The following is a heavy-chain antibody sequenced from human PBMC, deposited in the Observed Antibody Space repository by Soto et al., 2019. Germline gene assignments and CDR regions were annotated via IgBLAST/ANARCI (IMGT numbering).Heavy chain of an antibody. CDR1: GFTVSSNY. J-gene: IGHJ6*02. V-gene: IGHV3-53*02. Sequence: EVQLVETGGGLIQPGGSLRLSCAASGFTVSSNYMSWVRQAPGKGLEWVSVIYSGGSTYYADSVRGRFTISRDNSKNTLYLKMKSLRAEDTAVYYCARDPPATSPGMAVWAQGTTVTVSS. CDR3: ARDPPATSPGMAV. CDR2: IYSGGST.